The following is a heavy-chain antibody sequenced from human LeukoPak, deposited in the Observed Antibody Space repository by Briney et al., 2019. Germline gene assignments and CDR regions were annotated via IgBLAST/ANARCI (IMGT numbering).Heavy chain of an antibody. J-gene: IGHJ6*02. V-gene: IGHV4-4*07. Sequence: SETLSLTCTVSGGSISSYYWSWIRQPAGKGLEWIGRIYTSGSTNHNPSLKSRVTMSLDTSKNQFSLKLSSVTAADTAVYYCARDQYPYLEDDYYYYYGMDVWGQGTTVTVSS. CDR3: ARDQYPYLEDDYYYYYGMDV. CDR1: GGSISSYY. CDR2: IYTSGST. D-gene: IGHD4-11*01.